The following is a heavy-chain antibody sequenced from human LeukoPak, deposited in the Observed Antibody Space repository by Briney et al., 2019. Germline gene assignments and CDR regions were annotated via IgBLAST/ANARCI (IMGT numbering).Heavy chain of an antibody. J-gene: IGHJ5*02. D-gene: IGHD2-2*01. V-gene: IGHV4-4*07. Sequence: PSETLSLTCTVSGGSISSYYWSWIRQPAGKGLEWIGRIYTSGSTNYNPSLKSRVTISVDKSKNQFSLKLSSVTAADTAVYYCARDHMTQTGPDPTDWFDPWGQGTLVTVSS. CDR2: IYTSGST. CDR3: ARDHMTQTGPDPTDWFDP. CDR1: GGSISSYY.